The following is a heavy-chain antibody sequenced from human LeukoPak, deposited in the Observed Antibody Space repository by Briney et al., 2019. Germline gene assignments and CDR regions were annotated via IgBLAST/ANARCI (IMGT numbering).Heavy chain of an antibody. J-gene: IGHJ4*02. D-gene: IGHD1-26*01. V-gene: IGHV3-30*03. Sequence: PGGSLRLSCAASGFTFSSYGMHWVRQAPGKGLEWVAVISYDGSNKYYADSVKGRFTISRDNSKNTLYLQMNSLRAEDTAVYYCAHSLFDYWGQGTLVTVSS. CDR3: AHSLFDY. CDR2: ISYDGSNK. CDR1: GFTFSSYG.